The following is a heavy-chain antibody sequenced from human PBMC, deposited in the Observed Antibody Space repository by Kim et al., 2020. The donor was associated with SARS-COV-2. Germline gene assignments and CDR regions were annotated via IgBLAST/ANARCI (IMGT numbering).Heavy chain of an antibody. D-gene: IGHD5-18*01. J-gene: IGHJ6*02. CDR3: ARAYSYGLYYYYYGMDV. CDR2: IYYSGST. Sequence: SETLSLTCTVSGGSVSSGSYYWSWIRQPPGKGLEWIGYIYYSGSTNYNPSLKSRVNISVDTSKNQFSLKLSSVTAADTAVYYCARAYSYGLYYYYYGMDVWGQGTTVTVSS. CDR1: GGSVSSGSYY. V-gene: IGHV4-61*01.